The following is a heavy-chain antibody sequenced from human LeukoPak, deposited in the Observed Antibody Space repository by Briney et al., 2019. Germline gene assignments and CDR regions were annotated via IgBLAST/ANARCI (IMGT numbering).Heavy chain of an antibody. Sequence: GGSLRLSCAASGFTFSSYWMNWARQAPGKGLEWVSVIYSGGSTYYADSVKGRFTISRDNSKNTLYLQMNSLRAEDTAVYYCARAWGSSTRKYYFDYWGQGTLVTVSS. V-gene: IGHV3-53*01. CDR2: IYSGGST. D-gene: IGHD2-2*01. J-gene: IGHJ4*02. CDR1: GFTFSSYW. CDR3: ARAWGSSTRKYYFDY.